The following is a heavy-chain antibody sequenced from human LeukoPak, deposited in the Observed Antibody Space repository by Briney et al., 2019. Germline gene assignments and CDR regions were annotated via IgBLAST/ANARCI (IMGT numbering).Heavy chain of an antibody. CDR2: INHSGST. CDR1: GGSFSGYY. J-gene: IGHJ5*02. CDR3: ARGDRYYDILTGYNNWFDP. V-gene: IGHV4-34*01. Sequence: PSETLSLTCAVYGGSFSGYYWSWIRQRRGTGLERIGEINHSGSTNYNPSLKSRVTISVDTSKNQFSLKLSSVTAADTAVYYCARGDRYYDILTGYNNWFDPWGQGTLVTVSS. D-gene: IGHD3-9*01.